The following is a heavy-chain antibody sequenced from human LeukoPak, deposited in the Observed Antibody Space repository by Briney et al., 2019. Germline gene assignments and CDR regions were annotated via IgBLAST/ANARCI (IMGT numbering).Heavy chain of an antibody. CDR3: ARTPGGLYSSLDY. Sequence: GGSLRLSCAASGFTFSSYSMNWVRQAPGKGLEWVSSISSSSSYIYYADSVKGRFTISRDNAKNSLHLQMNSLRAEDTAVYYCARTPGGLYSSLDYWGQGTLVTVSS. D-gene: IGHD5-18*01. CDR1: GFTFSSYS. J-gene: IGHJ4*02. CDR2: ISSSSSYI. V-gene: IGHV3-21*01.